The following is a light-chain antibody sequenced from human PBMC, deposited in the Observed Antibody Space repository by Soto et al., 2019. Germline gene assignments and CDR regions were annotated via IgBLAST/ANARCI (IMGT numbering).Light chain of an antibody. CDR2: EVS. CDR3: SSDTRGSTLI. CDR1: SSDIGGYDY. V-gene: IGLV2-14*01. Sequence: QSVLTQPASVSGSPGQSITISCTGTSSDIGGYDYVSWYQQYPGKAPKLMIYEVSNRPSGVSNRFSGSKSGNTASLSISGLQAEDEADYYCSSDTRGSTLIFGGGTKLTVL. J-gene: IGLJ2*01.